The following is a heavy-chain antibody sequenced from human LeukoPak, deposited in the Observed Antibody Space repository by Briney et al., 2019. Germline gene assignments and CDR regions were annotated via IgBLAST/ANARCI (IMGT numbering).Heavy chain of an antibody. CDR1: GFTVSSNY. J-gene: IGHJ3*02. CDR3: ARVGALYSSSWYAFDI. D-gene: IGHD6-13*01. Sequence: PGGSLRLSCAASGFTVSSNYMSWVRQAPGKGLEWVSVIYSGGSTYYADSVKGRFTISRDNSKNTLYLQMNSLRAEDTAVHYCARVGALYSSSWYAFDIWGQGTMVTVSS. CDR2: IYSGGST. V-gene: IGHV3-53*01.